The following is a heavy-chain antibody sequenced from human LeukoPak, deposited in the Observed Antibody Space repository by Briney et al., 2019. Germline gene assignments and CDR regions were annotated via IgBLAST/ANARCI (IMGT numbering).Heavy chain of an antibody. CDR2: MNPNSGNT. J-gene: IGHJ4*02. CDR1: GGTFSSYT. CDR3: ARGSAGSFDY. D-gene: IGHD3-10*01. V-gene: IGHV1-8*03. Sequence: ASVKVSCKASGGTFSSYTISWVRQAPGQGLEWMGWMNPNSGNTGYAQKFQGRVTITRNTSISTAYMELSSLRSEDTAVYYCARGSAGSFDYWGQGTLATVSS.